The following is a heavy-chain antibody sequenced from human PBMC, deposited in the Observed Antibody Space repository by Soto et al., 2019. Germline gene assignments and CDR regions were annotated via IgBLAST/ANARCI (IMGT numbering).Heavy chain of an antibody. D-gene: IGHD3-22*01. Sequence: QVHLVQSGAEVKKPGSSVKVSCKASGGTFSSYAISWVRQAPGQGLEWMGGIIPIFGTANYAQKFQGRVTITADESTSTAYMELSSLRSEDTAVYYCARGSYYYDSSGYGYYYGMDVWGQGTTVTVSS. CDR1: GGTFSSYA. CDR3: ARGSYYYDSSGYGYYYGMDV. V-gene: IGHV1-69*01. J-gene: IGHJ6*02. CDR2: IIPIFGTA.